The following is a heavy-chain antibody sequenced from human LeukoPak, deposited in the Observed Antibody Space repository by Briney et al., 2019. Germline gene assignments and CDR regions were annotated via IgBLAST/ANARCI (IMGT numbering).Heavy chain of an antibody. CDR1: GFTFSSYA. V-gene: IGHV3-23*01. Sequence: PGGSLRLSCAASGFTFSSYAMSWVRQAPGKGLERVSAISGSGGSTYYADSVKGRFTISRDNSKNTLYLQMNSLRAEDTAVYYCAKARHGTRIHFDYWGQGTLVTVSS. CDR3: AKARHGTRIHFDY. CDR2: ISGSGGST. J-gene: IGHJ4*02. D-gene: IGHD1-1*01.